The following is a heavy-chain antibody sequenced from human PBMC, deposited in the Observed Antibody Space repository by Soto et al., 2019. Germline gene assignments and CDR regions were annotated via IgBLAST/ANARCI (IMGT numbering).Heavy chain of an antibody. Sequence: QVQLQQWGAGLLKPSETLSLTCAVYGGFVSSGSYYWSWIRQPPGKGLEWIGEMSHSGGTHFNPSPKSRVTISVDTSKNQSSLKMSSVTAADTALYYCARVERGTATTVVDAFDIWGPGTMVTVSS. CDR3: ARVERGTATTVVDAFDI. D-gene: IGHD1-1*01. V-gene: IGHV4-34*01. J-gene: IGHJ3*02. CDR2: MSHSGGT. CDR1: GGFVSSGSYY.